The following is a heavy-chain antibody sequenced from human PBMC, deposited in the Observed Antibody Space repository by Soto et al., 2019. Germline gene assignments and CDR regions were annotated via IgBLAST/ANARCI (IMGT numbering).Heavy chain of an antibody. CDR1: GYSFTNYW. Sequence: PGESLKISCKGSGYSFTNYWIGWVRQMSGKGLEWMAIIYPGDSGTRYSPSFQGQVTISADKSISTAYLQWSSLKATDTAMYYCARHAYDFWSGHPNPRYYYGMDVWGQGTTVTVSS. V-gene: IGHV5-51*01. J-gene: IGHJ6*02. CDR3: ARHAYDFWSGHPNPRYYYGMDV. CDR2: IYPGDSGT. D-gene: IGHD3-3*01.